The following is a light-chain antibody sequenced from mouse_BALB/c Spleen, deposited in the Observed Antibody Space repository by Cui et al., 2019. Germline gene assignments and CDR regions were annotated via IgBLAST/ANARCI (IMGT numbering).Light chain of an antibody. CDR2: LAS. V-gene: IGKV6-14*01. J-gene: IGKJ4*01. CDR3: LQHWNYPLT. Sequence: DIVMTQSHKFMSTSVGDRVSITCKASQNVRTAVAWYQQKPGQSPKALIYLASNRHTGVPDRFTGSGSGTDFTLTISNVQSEDLADYFCLQHWNYPLTFGSGTKLEIK. CDR1: QNVRTA.